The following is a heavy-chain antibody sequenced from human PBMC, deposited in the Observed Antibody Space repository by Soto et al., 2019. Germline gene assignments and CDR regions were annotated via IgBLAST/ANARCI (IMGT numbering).Heavy chain of an antibody. D-gene: IGHD4-4*01. J-gene: IGHJ3*01. CDR1: VFIFSEYA. Sequence: GGSLRLSCIPSVFIFSEYAMSWVRQAPGKGLEWVSSIGGPGDDTYYADYVKGRFTISRDNSKNTLYLQTNSLRGDDTAIYYCAKDRMSRNSVWDPFDVWGQGTMVTVS. V-gene: IGHV3-23*01. CDR2: IGGPGDDT. CDR3: AKDRMSRNSVWDPFDV.